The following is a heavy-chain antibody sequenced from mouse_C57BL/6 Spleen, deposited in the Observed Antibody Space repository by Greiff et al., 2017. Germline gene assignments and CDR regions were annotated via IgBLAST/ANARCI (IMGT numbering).Heavy chain of an antibody. CDR1: GYAFSSSW. Sequence: VQLQESGPELVKPGASVKISCKASGYAFSSSWMNWVKQRPGKGLEWIGRIYPGDGDTNYNGKFKGKATLTADKSSSTAYMQLSSLTSEDSAVYFCARGGLRFYAMDYWGQGTSVTVSS. CDR2: IYPGDGDT. D-gene: IGHD1-1*01. V-gene: IGHV1-82*01. CDR3: ARGGLRFYAMDY. J-gene: IGHJ4*01.